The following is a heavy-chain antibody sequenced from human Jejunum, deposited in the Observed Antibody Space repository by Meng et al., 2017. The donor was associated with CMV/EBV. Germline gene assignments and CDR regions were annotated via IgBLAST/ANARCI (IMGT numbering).Heavy chain of an antibody. CDR2: IIGNGGST. J-gene: IGHJ4*02. CDR1: GFAFDDYG. D-gene: IGHD6-6*01. Sequence: SGFAFDDYGMSWVRQGPGKGLEWVSGIIGNGGSTAYADSVKGRFTISRDNAKNSLYLQMNSLRAEDTALYYCARGGYSSSSGEYDYWGQGTLVTVSS. CDR3: ARGGYSSSSGEYDY. V-gene: IGHV3-20*03.